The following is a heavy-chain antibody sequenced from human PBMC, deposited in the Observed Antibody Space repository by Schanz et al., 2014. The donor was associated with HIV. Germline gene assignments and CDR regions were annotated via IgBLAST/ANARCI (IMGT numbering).Heavy chain of an antibody. V-gene: IGHV3-23*01. D-gene: IGHD3-16*01. CDR2: ISAGVGTA. CDR1: GFTITSYG. J-gene: IGHJ3*02. Sequence: EVQLLESGGGLVQPGGSLRLSCAVSGFTITSYGMSWVRQAPGKGLEWVSTISAGVGTASYADSVKGRFTISRDNSKKMLCLQMNRLRAEDTAVYYCALRTPMISFGAFATWGRGTMVTVSP. CDR3: ALRTPMISFGAFAT.